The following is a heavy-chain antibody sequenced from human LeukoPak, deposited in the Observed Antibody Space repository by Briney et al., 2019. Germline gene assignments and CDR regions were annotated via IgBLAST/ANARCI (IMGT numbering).Heavy chain of an antibody. CDR2: IYYSGST. V-gene: IGHV4-59*01. J-gene: IGHJ6*03. CDR3: ARVNSSGWGSYYYYYMDV. D-gene: IGHD6-19*01. Sequence: PSETLSLTCTVSGASISNYYWTWIRQPPGKGLEWIGYIYYSGSTNYRPSLQSRVAMSVDTSKNQISLKVRSVTSADTAVYYCARVNSSGWGSYYYYYMDVWGKGTTVTISS. CDR1: GASISNYY.